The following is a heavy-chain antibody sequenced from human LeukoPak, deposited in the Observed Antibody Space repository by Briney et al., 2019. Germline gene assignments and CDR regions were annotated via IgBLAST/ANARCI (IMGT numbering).Heavy chain of an antibody. CDR1: GFIFSSSS. CDR3: ARVTVNVLGY. Sequence: GGSLRLSCAASGFIFSSSSMTWVRQAPGKGLEWVSYISSSSNTIYYADSVKGRFTISRDNSKNTLYLQMNSLRVEDTAVYYCARVTVNVLGYWGQGTLVTVPS. J-gene: IGHJ4*02. CDR2: ISSSSNTI. V-gene: IGHV3-48*01. D-gene: IGHD4-11*01.